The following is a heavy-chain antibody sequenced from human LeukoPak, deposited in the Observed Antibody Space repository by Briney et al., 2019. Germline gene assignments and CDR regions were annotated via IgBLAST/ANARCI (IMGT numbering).Heavy chain of an antibody. CDR1: GYTFTGYY. CDR2: IYPNSGVT. J-gene: IGHJ3*02. D-gene: IGHD1-26*01. V-gene: IGHV1-2*02. Sequence: ASVKVSCKTSGYTFTGYYMHWVRQAPGQGLEWMGWIYPNSGVTNSPQKFQGRVTMTRDTSISTAYMELSSLRSDDTAVYYCAREEAVGAKFRHAFDIWGQGTMVTVSS. CDR3: AREEAVGAKFRHAFDI.